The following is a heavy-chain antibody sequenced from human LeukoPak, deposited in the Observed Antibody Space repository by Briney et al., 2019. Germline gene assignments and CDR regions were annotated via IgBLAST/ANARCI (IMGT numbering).Heavy chain of an antibody. CDR3: ARDIKYNYYMDV. CDR2: IYTSGST. V-gene: IGHV4-61*02. D-gene: IGHD6-6*01. CDR1: GGSISSGSYY. J-gene: IGHJ6*03. Sequence: PSETLSLTCTVSGGSISSGSYYWSWIRQPAGKGLEWIGRIYTSGSTNYNPSLKSRVTISVDTSKNQFSLKLSSVTAADTAAYYCARDIKYNYYMDVWGKGTTVTVSS.